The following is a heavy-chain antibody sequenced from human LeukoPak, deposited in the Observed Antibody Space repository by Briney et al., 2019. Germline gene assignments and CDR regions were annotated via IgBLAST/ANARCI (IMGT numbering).Heavy chain of an antibody. CDR3: AKDDAWLQYGD. J-gene: IGHJ4*02. CDR1: GFTFSTYW. CDR2: FSGSGGST. D-gene: IGHD5-24*01. V-gene: IGHV3-23*01. Sequence: HAGGSLRLSCAASGFTFSTYWMSWVRQAPGKGLKCISGFSGSGGSTYYADSVKGRFTISRDNSKGTVYLQMNSLRPEDTAVYYCAKDDAWLQYGDWGRGTLVTVSS.